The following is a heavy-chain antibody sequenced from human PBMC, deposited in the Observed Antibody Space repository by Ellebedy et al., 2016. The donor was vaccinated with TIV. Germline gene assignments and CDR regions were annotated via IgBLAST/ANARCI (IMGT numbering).Heavy chain of an antibody. CDR3: AREPALTVTTLTGADY. CDR2: IYHSGST. D-gene: IGHD4-17*01. V-gene: IGHV4-34*01. J-gene: IGHJ4*02. Sequence: MPSETLSLTCAVYGGSFSGYYWSWIRQPPGKGLEWIGEIYHSGSTNYNPSLKSRVTISVDKSKNQFSLKLSSVTAADTAVYYCAREPALTVTTLTGADYWGQGTLVTVSS. CDR1: GGSFSGYY.